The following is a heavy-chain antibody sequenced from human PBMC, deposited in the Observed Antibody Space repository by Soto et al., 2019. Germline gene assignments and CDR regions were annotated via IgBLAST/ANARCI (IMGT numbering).Heavy chain of an antibody. J-gene: IGHJ5*01. CDR2: ISASGTGT. CDR3: GKDLRPYGSGPLDS. D-gene: IGHD3-10*01. CDR1: GFTFSNYG. Sequence: EVQLLESGGGLVQPGGSLRLSCAASGFTFSNYGMTWARQAPGKGLEWVSAISASGTGTYYAASVKGRFTISRDNSRTTLYLQMSNLRAEDTATYYCGKDLRPYGSGPLDSWGQGTMVTVSS. V-gene: IGHV3-23*01.